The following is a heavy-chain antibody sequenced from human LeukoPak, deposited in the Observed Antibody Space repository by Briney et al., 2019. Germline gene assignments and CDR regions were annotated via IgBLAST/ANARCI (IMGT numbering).Heavy chain of an antibody. Sequence: SETLSLTCTVSGGSISSYYWSWIRQPPGKGLEWIGYIYYSGSTNYNPSLKSRVTISVDTSKNQFSLKLSSVTAADTAVYYCARHAYDSSGYYQNEYFQHWGQGTLVTVSS. V-gene: IGHV4-59*08. J-gene: IGHJ1*01. CDR2: IYYSGST. D-gene: IGHD3-22*01. CDR1: GGSISSYY. CDR3: ARHAYDSSGYYQNEYFQH.